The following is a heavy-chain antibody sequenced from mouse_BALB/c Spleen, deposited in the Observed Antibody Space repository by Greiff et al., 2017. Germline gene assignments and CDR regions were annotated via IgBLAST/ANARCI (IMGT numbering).Heavy chain of an antibody. V-gene: IGHV1S41*01. D-gene: IGHD1-1*01. CDR2: IAPGSGST. Sequence: DLVKPGASVKLSCKASGYTFTSYWINWIKQRPGQGLEWIGRIAPGSGSTYYNEMFKGKATLTVDTSSSTAYIQLSSLSSEDSAVYFCARTLYYGSSYRYFDVWGAGTTVTVSS. CDR1: GYTFTSYW. J-gene: IGHJ1*01. CDR3: ARTLYYGSSYRYFDV.